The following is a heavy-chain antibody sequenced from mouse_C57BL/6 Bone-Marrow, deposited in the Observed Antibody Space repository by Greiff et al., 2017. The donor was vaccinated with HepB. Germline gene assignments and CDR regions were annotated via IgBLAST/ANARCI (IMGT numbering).Heavy chain of an antibody. CDR3: ACNYRYFDV. Sequence: QVQLQQSGAELAKPGASVKLSCKASGYTFTSYWMHWAKQRPGQGREGIGYINPSSGSTKYNQKFKDKATFTADKSSSTAYMQLSSLTYEDSAVYYYACNYRYFDVWGTGTTVTVSS. CDR2: INPSSGST. V-gene: IGHV1-7*01. CDR1: GYTFTSYW. J-gene: IGHJ1*03.